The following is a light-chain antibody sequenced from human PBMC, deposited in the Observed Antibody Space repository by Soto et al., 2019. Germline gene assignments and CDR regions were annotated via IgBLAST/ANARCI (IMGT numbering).Light chain of an antibody. CDR3: CSYTSSSTPWV. J-gene: IGLJ1*01. Sequence: QSALTQPASVSGSPGQSITISFTGTSSDVGGYNYVSWYQQHPGKAPKLMIYDVSDRPSGVSNRFSASKSGNTASLTISGQQAEDEAEYYCCSYTSSSTPWVFGTGTKVTVL. CDR2: DVS. CDR1: SSDVGGYNY. V-gene: IGLV2-14*03.